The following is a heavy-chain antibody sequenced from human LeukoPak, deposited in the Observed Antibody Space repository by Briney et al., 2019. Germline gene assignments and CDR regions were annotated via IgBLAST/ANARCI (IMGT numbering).Heavy chain of an antibody. CDR1: GFTFSDYY. D-gene: IGHD3-10*01. V-gene: IGHV3-11*05. CDR2: ISSSSSYT. CDR3: ARGRRINGSGSYYQTLEDY. Sequence: GGSLRLSCAASGFTFSDYYMSWIRQAPGKGLEWVSYISSSSSYTNYADSVKGRFTISRDNAKNSLYLQMNSLRAEDTAVYYCARGRRINGSGSYYQTLEDYWRQGTLVTVSS. J-gene: IGHJ4*02.